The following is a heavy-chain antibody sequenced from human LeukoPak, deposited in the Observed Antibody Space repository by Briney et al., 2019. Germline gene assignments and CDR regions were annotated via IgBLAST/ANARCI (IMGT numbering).Heavy chain of an antibody. CDR3: ARERTSWGQQLGPFDY. Sequence: GGSLRLSCAASGFTFSSYSMNWVRQAPGKGLEWVSSISSSSSYIYYADSVKGRFTISRDNAKNSLYLQMNSLRAEDTAVYYCARERTSWGQQLGPFDYWGQGTLVTVSS. CDR2: ISSSSSYI. J-gene: IGHJ4*02. CDR1: GFTFSSYS. V-gene: IGHV3-21*01. D-gene: IGHD6-13*01.